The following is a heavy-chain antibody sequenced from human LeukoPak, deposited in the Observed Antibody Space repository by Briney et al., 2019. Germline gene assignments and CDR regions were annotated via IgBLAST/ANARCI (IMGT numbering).Heavy chain of an antibody. CDR3: AKDVCGDYCSETYYGMDV. Sequence: PGGSLRLSCVASGFTFSSYSMNWVRQAPGKGLEWVSYISSSSSTIYYADSVKGRFTISRDNAKNSLYLQMNSLRAEDTAVYYCAKDVCGDYCSETYYGMDVWGQGTTVTVSS. J-gene: IGHJ6*02. CDR1: GFTFSSYS. CDR2: ISSSSSTI. D-gene: IGHD4-17*01. V-gene: IGHV3-48*01.